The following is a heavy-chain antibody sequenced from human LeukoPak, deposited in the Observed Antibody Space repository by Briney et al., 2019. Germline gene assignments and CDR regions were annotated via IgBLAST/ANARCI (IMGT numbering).Heavy chain of an antibody. CDR3: ARTYCGTNACPFEF. CDR2: IFHTGTT. CDR1: GGSISTYY. J-gene: IGHJ4*02. D-gene: IGHD2-21*01. V-gene: IGHV4-59*08. Sequence: SETVSLICTVSGGSISTYYWSWIRQPPGKGLECLGFIFHTGTTNYSPSLKGRVTISVDTSKNQFSLNLSSVTAADTAVYYCARTYCGTNACPFEFWGQEARGTASS.